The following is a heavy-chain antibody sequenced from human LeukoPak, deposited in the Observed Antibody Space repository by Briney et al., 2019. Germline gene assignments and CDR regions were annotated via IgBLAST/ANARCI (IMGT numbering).Heavy chain of an antibody. V-gene: IGHV3-7*01. CDR2: IKQDGSEK. CDR3: ARDLSSFGGATTSFDY. D-gene: IGHD1-26*01. CDR1: GFTFSSYW. J-gene: IGHJ4*02. Sequence: GGSLRLSCAASGFTFSSYWKSWVRQAPGKGLEWVANIKQDGSEKCYVDSVKGRFTISRDNAKNSLYLRMNSLRAEDTAVYYCARDLSSFGGATTSFDYWGQGTLVTVSS.